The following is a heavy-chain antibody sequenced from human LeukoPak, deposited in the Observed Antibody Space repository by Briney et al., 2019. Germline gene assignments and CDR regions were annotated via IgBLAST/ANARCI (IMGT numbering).Heavy chain of an antibody. J-gene: IGHJ4*02. D-gene: IGHD6-13*01. CDR3: VRDMIAAAGAGR. CDR1: GYTFTDYS. V-gene: IGHV1-2*02. CDR2: INPNSGGT. Sequence: ASVKVSCKASGYTFTDYSMHWVRQAPGQGLEWMGWINPNSGGTDYAQKFQGRVTMTRVTSISTAYLEVTRLTSDDTAVYFCVRDMIAAAGAGRWGQGTLVTVSS.